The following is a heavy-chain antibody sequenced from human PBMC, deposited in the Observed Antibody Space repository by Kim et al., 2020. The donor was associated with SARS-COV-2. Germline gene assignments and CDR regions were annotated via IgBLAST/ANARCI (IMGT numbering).Heavy chain of an antibody. J-gene: IGHJ5*02. D-gene: IGHD6-13*01. CDR2: IYYSGST. V-gene: IGHV4-39*01. CDR3: ARHLLSSSWYWDNWFDP. CDR1: GGSISSSSYY. Sequence: SETLSLTCTVSGGSISSSSYYWGWIRQPPGKGLEWIGSIYYSGSTYYNPSLKSRVTISVDTSKNQFSLKLSSVTAADTAVYYCARHLLSSSWYWDNWFDPWGQGTLVTVSS.